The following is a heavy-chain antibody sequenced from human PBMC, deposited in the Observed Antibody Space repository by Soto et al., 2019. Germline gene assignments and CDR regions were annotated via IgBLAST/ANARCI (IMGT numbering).Heavy chain of an antibody. CDR1: GDTFTNFG. Sequence: HLVQSGPEVKKPGASITVSCKTSGDTFTNFGLSWVRQAPGQGLEWMGWIATYNRNRNYAQKFQGRLTLTTDTSTSTAYMDLKSLRYDDTAVYYCATVLRGVVNWFDPWGQGTLVTVSS. V-gene: IGHV1-18*01. CDR2: IATYNRNR. CDR3: ATVLRGVVNWFDP. D-gene: IGHD3-10*01. J-gene: IGHJ5*02.